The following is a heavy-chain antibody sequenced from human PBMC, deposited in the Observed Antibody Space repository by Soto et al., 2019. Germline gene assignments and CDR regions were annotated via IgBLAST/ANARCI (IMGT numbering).Heavy chain of an antibody. V-gene: IGHV3-23*01. Sequence: GGSLRLSCAASGFTFSSHAMGWLRQAPGTGPEWVAFVDGSGYDTSYADSVKGRFTISRDNSENSLYLHMNNLRAEDTGRYFCAKVKITFGGVIAHFDYWGQGTLVTVSS. D-gene: IGHD3-16*02. CDR2: VDGSGYDT. CDR1: GFTFSSHA. J-gene: IGHJ4*02. CDR3: AKVKITFGGVIAHFDY.